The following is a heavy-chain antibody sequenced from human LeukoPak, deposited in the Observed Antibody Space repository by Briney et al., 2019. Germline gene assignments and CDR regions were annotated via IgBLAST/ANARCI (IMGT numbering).Heavy chain of an antibody. D-gene: IGHD1-26*01. J-gene: IGHJ6*03. V-gene: IGHV4-59*12. CDR1: GGSISSYY. CDR2: IYYSGST. Sequence: SETLSLTCTVSGGSISSYYWSWIRQPPGKGLEWIGYIYYSGSTNYNPSLKSRVTISVDTSKNQFSLKLSSVTAADTAVYYCARMRAGLVDYMDVWGKGTTVTISS. CDR3: ARMRAGLVDYMDV.